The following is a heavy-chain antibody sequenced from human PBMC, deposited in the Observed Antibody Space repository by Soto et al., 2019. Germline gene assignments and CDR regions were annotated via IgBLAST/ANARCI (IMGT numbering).Heavy chain of an antibody. CDR1: GGSFSGYY. V-gene: IGHV4-34*01. Sequence: QVQLQQWGAGLLKPSETLSLTCAVYGGSFSGYYWSWIRQPPGKGLEWIGEINHSGSTNYNPSLKSRVTISVDTSKNQFSLKLSSVTAADTAVYYCARGLLYCSSTSCYTGWFDPWGQGTLVTVSS. D-gene: IGHD2-2*02. CDR3: ARGLLYCSSTSCYTGWFDP. CDR2: INHSGST. J-gene: IGHJ5*02.